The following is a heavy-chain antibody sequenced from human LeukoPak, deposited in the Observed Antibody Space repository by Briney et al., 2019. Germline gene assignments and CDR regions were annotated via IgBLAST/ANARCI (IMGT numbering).Heavy chain of an antibody. V-gene: IGHV3-30-3*01. CDR3: ARGDYDLSGSYHYGMDV. D-gene: IGHD3-10*01. CDR2: MSSDGNKK. J-gene: IGHJ6*02. CDR1: GFTLNSYT. Sequence: GGSLRLSCAAPGFTLNSYTMHWVRQAPGKGLEWVAVMSSDGNKKFYAEYVKGRFTISRDNSENTLYLEMSSLRGEDTAVYYCARGDYDLSGSYHYGMDVWGQGTTVTVSS.